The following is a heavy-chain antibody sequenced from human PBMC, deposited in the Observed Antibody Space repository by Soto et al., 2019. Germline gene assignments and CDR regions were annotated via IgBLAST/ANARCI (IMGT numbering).Heavy chain of an antibody. Sequence: GGSLRLSCAASGFTFSSYSMNWVRQAPGKGLEWVSYYMDSVKGRFTISRDDAKNLLYLQMDSLRAEDTAVYYCSTVLDYWGQGTLVTVSS. V-gene: IGHV3-48*04. CDR3: STVLDY. D-gene: IGHD3-10*01. CDR1: GFTFSSYS. J-gene: IGHJ4*02.